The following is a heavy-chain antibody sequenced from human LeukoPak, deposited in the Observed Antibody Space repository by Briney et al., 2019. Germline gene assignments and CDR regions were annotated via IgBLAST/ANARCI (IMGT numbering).Heavy chain of an antibody. CDR3: ARDEGSERWNFDY. Sequence: GGSLRLSCAASGFAVNNNYMSWVRQAPGKGLEWVSIIYSGGSTYYADSVKGRFTISRDNSKNTLYLQMNSLRGEDTAVYYCARDEGSERWNFDYWGQGTLVTVSS. J-gene: IGHJ4*02. CDR2: IYSGGST. CDR1: GFAVNNNY. D-gene: IGHD3-10*01. V-gene: IGHV3-53*01.